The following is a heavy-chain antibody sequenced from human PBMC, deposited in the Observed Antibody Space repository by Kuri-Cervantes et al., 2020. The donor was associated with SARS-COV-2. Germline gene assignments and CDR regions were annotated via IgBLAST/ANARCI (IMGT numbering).Heavy chain of an antibody. J-gene: IGHJ5*02. Sequence: ESLKISCAVSGYSISSGYYWGWIRQPPGKGLEWIGSIYHSGSTNYNPSLKSRVTISVDTSKNQFSLKLSSVTAADTAVYYCARLKRGSNWFDPWGQGTLVTVSS. V-gene: IGHV4-38-2*01. D-gene: IGHD2-15*01. CDR2: IYHSGST. CDR3: ARLKRGSNWFDP. CDR1: GYSISSGYY.